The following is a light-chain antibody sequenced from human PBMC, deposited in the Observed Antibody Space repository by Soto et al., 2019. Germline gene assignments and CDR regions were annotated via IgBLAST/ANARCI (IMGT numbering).Light chain of an antibody. CDR1: SSDVAGYKY. J-gene: IGLJ3*02. CDR2: AVR. Sequence: QSVLTQPASVSGSPGQSITISCTGTSSDVAGYKYVSWSQQHPGKAPKLMIYAVRNRPSGVSNRFSGSKSGDTASLTISGLQAEDEADYYCSSYTSRSNFSVFGVGHKLTVL. V-gene: IGLV2-14*01. CDR3: SSYTSRSNFSV.